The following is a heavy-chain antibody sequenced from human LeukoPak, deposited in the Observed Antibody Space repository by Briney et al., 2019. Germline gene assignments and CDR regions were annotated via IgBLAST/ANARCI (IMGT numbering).Heavy chain of an antibody. J-gene: IGHJ5*02. Sequence: GESLKISCKGSGYSFIRHWIGWVRQMPGKGLEWMGIIYPGDSDTRYSPSFQGQVTISVDTSINTAYLQWISLKASDTAMYYCARHPIAAGGAYNWFDPWGQGTLVTVSS. CDR3: ARHPIAAGGAYNWFDP. CDR2: IYPGDSDT. D-gene: IGHD6-13*01. CDR1: GYSFIRHW. V-gene: IGHV5-51*01.